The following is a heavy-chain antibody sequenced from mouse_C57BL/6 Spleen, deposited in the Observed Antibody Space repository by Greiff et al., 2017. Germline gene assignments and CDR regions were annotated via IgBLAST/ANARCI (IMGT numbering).Heavy chain of an antibody. CDR2: ISSDSSTI. D-gene: IGHD2-1*01. CDR3: AKYYGNYEGYFDV. V-gene: IGHV5-17*01. CDR1: GFTFSDYG. Sequence: EVKLVESGGGLVKPGGSLKLSCAASGFTFSDYGMHWVRQPPEKGLEWVAYISSDSSTINYADTVKGRFTISRDNAKNTLFLQLTSLRSEDTAMXYCAKYYGNYEGYFDVWGTGTTVTVSS. J-gene: IGHJ1*03.